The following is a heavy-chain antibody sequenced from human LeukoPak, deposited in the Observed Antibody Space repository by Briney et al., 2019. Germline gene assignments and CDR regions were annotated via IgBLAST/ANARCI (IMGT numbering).Heavy chain of an antibody. J-gene: IGHJ4*02. CDR2: INTDGTIT. D-gene: IGHD1-20*01. CDR3: TKDLTGPLDY. Sequence: GGSLRLSCTASGFTFSNYWMHWVRQAPGKGLVWVSRINTDGTITNYADSVKGRFTISRDNAKNTLYLQMNSLRFEDTAVYYCTKDLTGPLDYWGQGTLVTVSS. V-gene: IGHV3-74*01. CDR1: GFTFSNYW.